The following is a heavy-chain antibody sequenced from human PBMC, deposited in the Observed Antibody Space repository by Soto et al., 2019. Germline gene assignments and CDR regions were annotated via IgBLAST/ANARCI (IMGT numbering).Heavy chain of an antibody. CDR3: ANDGGKAGYFGNWFDP. CDR2: IIPISGSA. D-gene: IGHD5-12*01. V-gene: IGHV1-69*15. CDR1: GGTFSNYA. Sequence: QVQLVQSGAEVKKPGSSVKVSCKASGGTFSNYAITWVRQAPGQGLEWLGRIIPISGSANYAQKFQGRVTITADDSTTTAYMELSSLRSADTAVYYCANDGGKAGYFGNWFDPWGQGTLVTVSS. J-gene: IGHJ5*02.